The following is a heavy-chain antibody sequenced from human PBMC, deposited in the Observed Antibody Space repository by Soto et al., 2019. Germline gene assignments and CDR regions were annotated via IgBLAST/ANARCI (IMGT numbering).Heavy chain of an antibody. CDR2: INHSGST. D-gene: IGHD4-17*01. CDR3: ARGPTTVTYYYYYYGMDV. CDR1: GGSFSGYY. Sequence: SETLSLTCAAYGGSFSGYYWSWIRQPPGKGLEWIGEINHSGSTNYNPSLKSRVTISVDTSKNQFSLKLSSVTAADTAVYYYARGPTTVTYYYYYYGMDVWGQGTTVTVSS. V-gene: IGHV4-34*01. J-gene: IGHJ6*02.